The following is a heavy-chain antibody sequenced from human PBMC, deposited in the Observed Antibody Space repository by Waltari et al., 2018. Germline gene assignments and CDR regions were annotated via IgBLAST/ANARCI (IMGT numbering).Heavy chain of an antibody. Sequence: EEQLVESGGGLAHPGESLRLSCAASGFTFSRYWMDWVRQAPGRGLVWVSRISRDGSSVTYADSVKGRFTSSRDNAKNTRYVQMNRLRAEDTAVYYCARVATKTYSSPVPGRPYYYGMDVWGQGTTVTVSS. D-gene: IGHD3-22*01. CDR2: ISRDGSSV. CDR3: ARVATKTYSSPVPGRPYYYGMDV. CDR1: GFTFSRYW. V-gene: IGHV3-74*01. J-gene: IGHJ6*02.